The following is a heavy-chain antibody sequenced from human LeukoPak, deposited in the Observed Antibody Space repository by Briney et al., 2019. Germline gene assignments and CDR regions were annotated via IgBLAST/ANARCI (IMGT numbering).Heavy chain of an antibody. CDR2: ISYDGSNK. V-gene: IGHV3-30*18. D-gene: IGHD2-15*01. CDR1: GFTFSSYG. J-gene: IGHJ4*02. CDR3: AKDIVG. Sequence: GGSLRLPCAASGFTFSSYGMHWVCQAPGKGLEWVAVISYDGSNKYYADSVKGRFTISRDNSKNTLYLQMNSLRAEDTAVYYCAKDIVGWGQGTLVTVSS.